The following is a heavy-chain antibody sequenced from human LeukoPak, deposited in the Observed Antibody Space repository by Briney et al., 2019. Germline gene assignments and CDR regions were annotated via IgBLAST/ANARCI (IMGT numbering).Heavy chain of an antibody. CDR2: ISSSSSYT. CDR3: ARGGAGTKPFDY. Sequence: PGGSLRLSCAASGFTFSDYYMSWIRQAPGKGLEWVSYISSSSSYTNYADSVKGRFTISRDNAKNSLYLQMSSLRAEDTAVYYCARGGAGTKPFDYWGQGTLVTVSS. CDR1: GFTFSDYY. D-gene: IGHD6-19*01. V-gene: IGHV3-11*06. J-gene: IGHJ4*02.